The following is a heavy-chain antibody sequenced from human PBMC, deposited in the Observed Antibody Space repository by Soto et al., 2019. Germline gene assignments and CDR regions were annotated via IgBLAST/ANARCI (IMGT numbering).Heavy chain of an antibody. D-gene: IGHD5-12*01. CDR2: IIPIFGTA. CDR1: GGTFSSYA. Sequence: QVQLVQSGAEVKKPGSSVKVSCKASGGTFSSYAISWVRQAPGQGLEWMGGIIPIFGTANYAQKFQGRVTITEENATSQAYKEMGSLRSEDTGVYFCSSAAVEYPSTRPNWFDPWGQGTLVTVSS. CDR3: SSAAVEYPSTRPNWFDP. V-gene: IGHV1-69*06. J-gene: IGHJ5*02.